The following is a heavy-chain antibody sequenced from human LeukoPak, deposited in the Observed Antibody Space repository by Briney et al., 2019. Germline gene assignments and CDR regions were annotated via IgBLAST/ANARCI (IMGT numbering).Heavy chain of an antibody. CDR2: IGPSDSYT. J-gene: IGHJ4*02. Sequence: GESQKISCKGSGYSFTSYWITWVRQMPGKGLEWMGRIGPSDSYTNYSPSFQGHVTISADKSISTAYLQWSSLKASDTAMFYCARLVAAGVFDYWGQGTLVTVSS. CDR3: ARLVAAGVFDY. CDR1: GYSFTSYW. V-gene: IGHV5-10-1*01. D-gene: IGHD2-15*01.